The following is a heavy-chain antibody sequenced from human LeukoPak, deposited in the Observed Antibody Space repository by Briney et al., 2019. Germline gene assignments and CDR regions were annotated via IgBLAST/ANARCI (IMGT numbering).Heavy chain of an antibody. CDR1: GYTFTSYG. V-gene: IGHV1-18*01. J-gene: IGHJ4*02. CDR3: ATGVAAAGPDY. Sequence: ASVKVSCKASGYTFTSYGISCVRQAPGQGREGMGWISAYNGNTNYAQKLQGRVTMTTDPSTSTAYMELRNLRSDDTAVYYCATGVAAAGPDYWGQGTLVTVSS. CDR2: ISAYNGNT. D-gene: IGHD6-13*01.